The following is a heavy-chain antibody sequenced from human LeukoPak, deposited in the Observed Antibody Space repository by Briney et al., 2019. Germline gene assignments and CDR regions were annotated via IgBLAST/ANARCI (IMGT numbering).Heavy chain of an antibody. CDR2: IYYSGST. V-gene: IGHV4-59*01. CDR3: ARDVGATRYGMDV. Sequence: SETLSLTCTVSGGSISSYYWSWIRQPPGKGLEWIGYIYYSGSTNYNPSLKSRVTISVDTSKNQFSLKLSSVTATDTAVYYCARDVGATRYGMDVWGQGTTVTVSS. D-gene: IGHD1-26*01. CDR1: GGSISSYY. J-gene: IGHJ6*02.